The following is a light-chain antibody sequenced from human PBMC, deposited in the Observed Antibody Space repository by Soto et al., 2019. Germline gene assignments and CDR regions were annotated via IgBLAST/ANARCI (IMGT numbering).Light chain of an antibody. V-gene: IGLV2-14*03. CDR1: TSDIGANNY. Sequence: QSALTQPASVSGSPGQSITISCTGTTSDIGANNYVSWYQQHPGKAPKLMIYDVSNRPSGVSDRFSGSKSANTASLTISGLQAEDEADYYCSSYTISNIGVFGGGTKLTGL. CDR3: SSYTISNIGV. J-gene: IGLJ3*02. CDR2: DVS.